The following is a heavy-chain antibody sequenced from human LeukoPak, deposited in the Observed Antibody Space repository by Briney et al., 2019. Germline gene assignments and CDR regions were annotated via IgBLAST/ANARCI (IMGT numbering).Heavy chain of an antibody. CDR1: GGSLGGYY. CDR3: ARHTWAGTAYFYYYMDV. V-gene: IGHV4-34*01. J-gene: IGHJ6*03. D-gene: IGHD1-7*01. Sequence: PSETLSLTCAVYGGSLGGYYWSWVRQPPEKGLEWIGEINHSGSTNHNPSLKSRVTISVDTSKNQFSLRLSSVTAADTAVYYCARHTWAGTAYFYYYMDVWGKGTAVSVSS. CDR2: INHSGST.